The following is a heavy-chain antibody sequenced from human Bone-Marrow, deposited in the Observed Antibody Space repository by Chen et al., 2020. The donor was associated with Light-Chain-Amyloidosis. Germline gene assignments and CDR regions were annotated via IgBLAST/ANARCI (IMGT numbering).Heavy chain of an antibody. D-gene: IGHD3-10*01. V-gene: IGHV4-34*01. Sequence: QVELQQWGAGLLKPSETLSLTCGIHNGAFGDDYWTWIRQPPGKGLQWIAEINHSGSANYNSSLKSRTTISVDKSKNQFSLRMISVTAADTAIYYCARTSGPSHFDYWGQGTLVTVSS. CDR3: ARTSGPSHFDY. CDR1: NGAFGDDY. CDR2: INHSGSA. J-gene: IGHJ4*02.